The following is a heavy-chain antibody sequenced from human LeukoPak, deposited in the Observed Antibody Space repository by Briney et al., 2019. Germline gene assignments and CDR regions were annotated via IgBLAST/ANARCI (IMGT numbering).Heavy chain of an antibody. V-gene: IGHV1-3*01. CDR2: INAGNGNT. CDR1: GYTSTSYA. CDR3: ARVQSRWDDAFDI. Sequence: ASVKVSCKASGYTSTSYAMHWVRQAPGQRLEWMGWINAGNGNTKYSQKFQGRVTITRDTSASTAYMELSSLRSEDTAVYYCARVQSRWDDAFDIWGQGTMVTVSS. J-gene: IGHJ3*02. D-gene: IGHD1-26*01.